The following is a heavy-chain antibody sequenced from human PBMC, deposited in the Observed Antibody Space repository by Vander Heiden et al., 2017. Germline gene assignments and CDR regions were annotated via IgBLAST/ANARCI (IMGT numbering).Heavy chain of an antibody. CDR2: FYHRGST. CDR1: GGSIRGSNHD. D-gene: IGHD4-17*01. Sequence: QLQLQESGPRMVKPSETLSLTCTVPGGSIRGSNHDWGWIRQAPGEWLEWIGNFYHRGSTYYNSSLKSRVTISVDTSKNQFSLMLTSVTAADTAFYYCASGYGAIDDWGQGQLVTVSS. V-gene: IGHV4-39*01. CDR3: ASGYGAIDD. J-gene: IGHJ4*02.